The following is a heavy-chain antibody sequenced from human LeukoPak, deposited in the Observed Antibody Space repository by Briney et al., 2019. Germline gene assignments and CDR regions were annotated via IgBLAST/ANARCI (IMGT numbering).Heavy chain of an antibody. CDR1: GGSISSSSYY. J-gene: IGHJ4*02. D-gene: IGHD6-6*01. CDR2: IYYSGST. V-gene: IGHV4-39*01. CDR3: ARHSYSSSYRPYYFDY. Sequence: PSETLSLTCTVSGGSISSSSYYWGWIRQPPGKGLVWIGSIYYSGSTYYNPSLKSRVTISVDTSKNQFSLKLSSVTAADTAVYYCARHSYSSSYRPYYFDYWGQGTLVTVSS.